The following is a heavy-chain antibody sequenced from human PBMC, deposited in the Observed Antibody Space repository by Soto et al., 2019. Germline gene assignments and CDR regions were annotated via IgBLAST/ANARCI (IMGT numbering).Heavy chain of an antibody. CDR1: GYSFTSYW. CDR3: ARQEPTVTIVRERYGMDV. Sequence: PGEPPKISCNGSGYSFTSYWISWVRQMPWKGLEWMGRIDPSDSYTNYSPSFQGHVTISADKSISTAYLQWSSLKASDTAMYYCARQEPTVTIVRERYGMDVWGQGTTVTVSS. J-gene: IGHJ6*02. D-gene: IGHD4-4*01. CDR2: IDPSDSYT. V-gene: IGHV5-10-1*01.